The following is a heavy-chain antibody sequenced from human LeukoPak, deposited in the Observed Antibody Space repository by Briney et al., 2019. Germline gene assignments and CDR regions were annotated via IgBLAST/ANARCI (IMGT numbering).Heavy chain of an antibody. CDR1: GFTFSNYA. D-gene: IGHD3-22*01. Sequence: GGSLRLSCAASGFTFSNYAMSWVRQAPGKGLEWVSVISGSGDSTYYADSVEGRFTISRDNSKNTLYLQMNSLRAEDTAVYYCARQVTNYYYSNGLDYWGQGTLLTVSS. CDR3: ARQVTNYYYSNGLDY. CDR2: ISGSGDST. V-gene: IGHV3-23*01. J-gene: IGHJ4*02.